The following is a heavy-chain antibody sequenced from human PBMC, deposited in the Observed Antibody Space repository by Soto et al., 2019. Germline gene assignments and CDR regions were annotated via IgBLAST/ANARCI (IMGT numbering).Heavy chain of an antibody. V-gene: IGHV3-49*03. CDR3: TRYCSGGSCYPKLYYYYGMDV. J-gene: IGHJ6*01. D-gene: IGHD2-15*01. CDR1: GFTFGDYA. CDR2: IRSKAYGGTT. Sequence: GGSLRLSCTASGFTFGDYAMSWFRQAPGKGLEWVGFIRSKAYGGTTEYAASVKGRFTISRDDSKSIAYLQMNSLKTEDTAVYYCTRYCSGGSCYPKLYYYYGMDVWGQGTTVTVS.